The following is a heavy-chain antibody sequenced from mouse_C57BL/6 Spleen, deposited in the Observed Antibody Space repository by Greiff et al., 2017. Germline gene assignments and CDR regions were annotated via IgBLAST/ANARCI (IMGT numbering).Heavy chain of an antibody. CDR1: GYTFTSYW. D-gene: IGHD2-3*01. CDR2: IDPNSGGT. Sequence: QVQLQQSGAELVKPGASVKLSCKASGYTFTSYWMHWVKQRPGRGLEWLGRIDPNSGGTKYNEKFKSKATLTVDKPSSSAYMQRSSLTSEDSAVYYCAREEMARMDYWGQGTSVTVSS. V-gene: IGHV1-72*01. CDR3: AREEMARMDY. J-gene: IGHJ4*01.